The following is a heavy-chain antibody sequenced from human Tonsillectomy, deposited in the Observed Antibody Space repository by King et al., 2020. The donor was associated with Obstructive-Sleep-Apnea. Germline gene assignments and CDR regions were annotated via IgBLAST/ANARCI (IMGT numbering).Heavy chain of an antibody. D-gene: IGHD4/OR15-4a*01. J-gene: IGHJ1*01. CDR1: GFTFSTNG. V-gene: IGHV3-48*03. CDR3: VRPLSANYHGYFQH. CDR2: ISSSGSTI. Sequence: VQLVESGGDLVQPGGSLRLTCAASGFTFSTNGMNWVRQAPGKGLEWVSHISSSGSTIYYTDSVKGRFTISRDNAKNSLFLQLNSLRAEDTAVYYCVRPLSANYHGYFQHWGQGTLVTVSS.